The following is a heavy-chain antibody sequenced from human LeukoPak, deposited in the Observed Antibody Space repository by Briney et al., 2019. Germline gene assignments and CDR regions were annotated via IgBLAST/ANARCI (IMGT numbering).Heavy chain of an antibody. J-gene: IGHJ4*02. CDR2: VRVDGDSS. D-gene: IGHD3-10*01. CDR1: GFTFSSYA. CDR3: AKGSGDTGYYFDD. V-gene: IGHV3-23*01. Sequence: GGSLRLSCAASGFTFSSYAMGWVRQAPGKGLEWASGVRVDGDSSYYADSVKGRFTISRDNSKSTLYLRMNSLRAEDTALYYCAKGSGDTGYYFDDWGQGTLVTVSS.